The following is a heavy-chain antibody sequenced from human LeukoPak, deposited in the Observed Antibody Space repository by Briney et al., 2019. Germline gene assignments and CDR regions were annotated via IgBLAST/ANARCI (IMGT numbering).Heavy chain of an antibody. CDR1: GFTFSSYA. CDR3: ARESGGSYYLGPLDAFDI. D-gene: IGHD1-26*01. CDR2: ISYDGSNK. V-gene: IGHV3-30-3*01. J-gene: IGHJ3*02. Sequence: GGSLRLSCAASGFTFSSYAMHWVRQAPGKGLEWVAVISYDGSNKYYADSVKGRFTISRDNSKNTLYLQMNSLRAEDTAVYYCARESGGSYYLGPLDAFDIWGQGTMVTVSS.